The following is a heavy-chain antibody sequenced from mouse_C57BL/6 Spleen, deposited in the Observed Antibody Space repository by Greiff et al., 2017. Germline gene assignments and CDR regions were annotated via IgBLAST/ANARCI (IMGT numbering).Heavy chain of an antibody. Sequence: EVQRVESGGGLVKPGGSLKLSCAASGFTFSDYGMHWVRQAPEKGLEWVAYISSGSSTIYYADTVKGRFTISRDNAKHTLFLQMTIRRSADTAMYYCGRWLDWFAYWGQGTLVTVSA. CDR1: GFTFSDYG. V-gene: IGHV5-17*01. CDR3: GRWLDWFAY. J-gene: IGHJ3*01. CDR2: ISSGSSTI.